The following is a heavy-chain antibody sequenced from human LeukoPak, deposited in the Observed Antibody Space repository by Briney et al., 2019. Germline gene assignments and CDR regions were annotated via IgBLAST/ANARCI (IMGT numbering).Heavy chain of an antibody. V-gene: IGHV3-53*01. CDR1: XFXXXSXX. CDR3: AREYGYSGYGGYYYYYGMDV. J-gene: IGHJ6*02. D-gene: IGHD5-12*01. Sequence: CAAXXFXXXSXXMSXVXQXPXXXXXXXXXXYXXGSTYYADSVKGRFTISRDNSKNTLYLQMNSLRAEDTAVYYCAREYGYSGYGGYYYYYGMDVWGQGTTVTVSS. CDR2: XYXXGST.